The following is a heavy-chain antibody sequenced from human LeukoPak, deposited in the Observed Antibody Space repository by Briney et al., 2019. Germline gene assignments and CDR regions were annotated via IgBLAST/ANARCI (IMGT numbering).Heavy chain of an antibody. V-gene: IGHV3-11*04. J-gene: IGHJ4*02. CDR2: ISSSSSTI. CDR3: AREGIAAAGAFFDY. D-gene: IGHD6-13*01. CDR1: GFTFSDYY. Sequence: PGGSLRLSCAASGFTFSDYYMSWIRQAPGKGLEWVSYISSSSSTIYYADSVKGRFTISRDNSKNTLYLQMNSLRAEDTAVYYCAREGIAAAGAFFDYWGQGTLVTVSS.